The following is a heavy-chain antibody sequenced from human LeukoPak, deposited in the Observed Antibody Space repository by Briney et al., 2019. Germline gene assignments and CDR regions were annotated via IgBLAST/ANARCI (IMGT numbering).Heavy chain of an antibody. CDR2: ISSSSSTI. Sequence: QPGGSLRLSCAASGFTFSSYSMSWVRQAPGKGLEWVSYISSSSSTIYYADSVKGRFTISRDNAKNSLYLQMNSLRDEDTAVYYCARDADYYDSSGYYWVYAFDIWGQGTMVTVSS. CDR3: ARDADYYDSSGYYWVYAFDI. D-gene: IGHD3-22*01. CDR1: GFTFSSYS. V-gene: IGHV3-48*02. J-gene: IGHJ3*02.